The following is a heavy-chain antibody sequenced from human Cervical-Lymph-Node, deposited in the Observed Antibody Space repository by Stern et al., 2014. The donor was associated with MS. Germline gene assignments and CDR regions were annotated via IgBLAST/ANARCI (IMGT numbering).Heavy chain of an antibody. CDR1: GFTFSTYT. CDR2: ISTSSSTI. V-gene: IGHV3-48*02. Sequence: VQLVESGGGLVQTGGSLRLSCSASGFTFSTYTMNWVRQAPGKGLEWVSYISTSSSTIYYADSVKGRFTISRDNAKNSLYLQMNSLRDEDTAVYYCARCKSSSCPLDLWGQGTLVTVSS. CDR3: ARCKSSSCPLDL. J-gene: IGHJ5*02. D-gene: IGHD6-13*01.